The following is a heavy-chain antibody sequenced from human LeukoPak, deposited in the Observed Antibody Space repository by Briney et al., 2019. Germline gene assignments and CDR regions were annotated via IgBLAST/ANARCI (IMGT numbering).Heavy chain of an antibody. CDR1: GFTFSSFG. CDR2: ISFDGSYK. CDR3: AKDYGGENLDY. Sequence: PGGSLILSCAVSGFTFSSFGMHWVRQAPGKGLEWVAVISFDGSYKSYAVSMKGRFTISRDNSKNTMYLHMNSLRLEDTAVYYCAKDYGGENLDYWAQGTRLTVSS. V-gene: IGHV3-30*18. J-gene: IGHJ4*02. D-gene: IGHD4-23*01.